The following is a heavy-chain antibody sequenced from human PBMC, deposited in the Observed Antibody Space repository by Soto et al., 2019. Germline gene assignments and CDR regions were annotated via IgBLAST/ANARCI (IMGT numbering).Heavy chain of an antibody. V-gene: IGHV3-11*01. D-gene: IGHD3-10*01. CDR2: ISGGGETI. CDR1: GFIFSDLY. J-gene: IGHJ4*02. CDR3: ESHPYYYASGY. Sequence: GGSLRLSCAASGFIFSDLYMTWIRQAPGKGLEWVSYISGGGETIHYADSVKGRFTVSRDNARRSLYLQMNSLRAEDTAIYYCESHPYYYASGYWGQGNLVTVSS.